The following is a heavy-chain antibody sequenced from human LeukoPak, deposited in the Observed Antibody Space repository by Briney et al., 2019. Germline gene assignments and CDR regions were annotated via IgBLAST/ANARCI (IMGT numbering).Heavy chain of an antibody. V-gene: IGHV4-61*08. J-gene: IGHJ4*02. Sequence: SETLSLTCTVSGGSISSGGYYWSWIRQPPGKGLEWIGYIYYSGSTNYNPSLKSRVTISVDTSKNQFSLKLSSVTAADTAVYYCARHDGELGILDYWGQGTLVTVSS. CDR2: IYYSGST. D-gene: IGHD7-27*01. CDR1: GGSISSGGYY. CDR3: ARHDGELGILDY.